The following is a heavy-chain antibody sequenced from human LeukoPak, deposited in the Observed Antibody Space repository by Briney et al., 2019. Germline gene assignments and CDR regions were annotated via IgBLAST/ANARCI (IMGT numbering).Heavy chain of an antibody. J-gene: IGHJ4*02. Sequence: GGSLRLSCAASGFTFSSYGMHWVRQAPGKGLEWVAFIRYDGSNKYYADSVKGRFTISRDNSKNTLYLQMNSLRAEDTAVYYCAKGGRWLQLGRALDYWGQGTLVTVSS. CDR3: AKGGRWLQLGRALDY. CDR2: IRYDGSNK. CDR1: GFTFSSYG. V-gene: IGHV3-30*02. D-gene: IGHD5-24*01.